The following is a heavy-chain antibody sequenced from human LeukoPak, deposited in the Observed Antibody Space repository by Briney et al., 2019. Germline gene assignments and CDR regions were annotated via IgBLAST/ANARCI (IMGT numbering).Heavy chain of an antibody. CDR1: GGSISSSSYY. V-gene: IGHV4-39*01. J-gene: IGHJ3*02. Sequence: SETLSLTCTVSGGSISSSSYYWSWIRQPPGKGLEWIGSIYYSGSTYYNPSLKSRVTISVDTSKNQFSLKLSSVTAADTAVYYCARVWAAGSDAFDIWGQGTMVTVSS. CDR2: IYYSGST. CDR3: ARVWAAGSDAFDI. D-gene: IGHD6-13*01.